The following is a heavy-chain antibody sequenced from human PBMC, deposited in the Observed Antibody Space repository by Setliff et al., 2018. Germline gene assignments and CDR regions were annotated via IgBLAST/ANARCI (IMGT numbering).Heavy chain of an antibody. D-gene: IGHD3-10*01. V-gene: IGHV1-69*05. CDR3: AIDGSGSYLYYYYGMDV. CDR2: IIPIFGTA. CDR1: GGTFSSYA. J-gene: IGHJ6*02. Sequence: SVKVSCKASGGTFSSYAISWVRQAPGQGLEWMGGIIPIFGTANYAQKFQGRVTITRDTSASTAYMELSSLRSEDTAVYYFAIDGSGSYLYYYYGMDVWGQGTTVTVSS.